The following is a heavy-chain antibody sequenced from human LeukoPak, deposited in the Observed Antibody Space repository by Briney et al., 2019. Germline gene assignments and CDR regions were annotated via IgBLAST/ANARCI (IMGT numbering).Heavy chain of an antibody. J-gene: IGHJ4*02. CDR3: ARSPRGSSGWSFYSDY. Sequence: GGSLRLSCAASGFTFSNYDMHWVRQAAGKGLEWVSSVGTAGDTYYAGSVKGRFTISRENAKNSLYLQMNSLRAGDTAMYYCARSPRGSSGWSFYSDYWGQGTLVTVSS. V-gene: IGHV3-13*01. CDR2: VGTAGDT. D-gene: IGHD6-19*01. CDR1: GFTFSNYD.